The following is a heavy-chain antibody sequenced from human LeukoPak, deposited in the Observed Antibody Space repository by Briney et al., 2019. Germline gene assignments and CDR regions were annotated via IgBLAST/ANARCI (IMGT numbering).Heavy chain of an antibody. D-gene: IGHD2-2*01. CDR3: ARDPRWLTPDCTSTSCYENYFDP. CDR2: IYHSGRA. Sequence: SETLSLTCAVSGYSISSGYQWAWIRQSPGKGLEWIGSIYHSGRAHYNPSLKSRVTISVETSKNQFSLKMYSVTAADTAVYYCARDPRWLTPDCTSTSCYENYFDPWGQGTLVTVSS. J-gene: IGHJ5*02. V-gene: IGHV4-38-2*02. CDR1: GYSISSGYQ.